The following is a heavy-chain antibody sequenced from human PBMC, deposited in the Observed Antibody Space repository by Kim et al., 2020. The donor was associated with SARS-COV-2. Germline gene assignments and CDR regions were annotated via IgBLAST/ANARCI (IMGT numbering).Heavy chain of an antibody. CDR3: AKAYCGGDCYSGFWAYYFDY. Sequence: GGSLRLSCAASGFTFSSYAMSWVRQAPGKGLEWVSAISGSGGSTYYADSVKGRFTISRDNSKNTLYQQMNSLRAEDTAVYYCAKAYCGGDCYSGFWAYYFDYWGQGTLVTVSS. CDR2: ISGSGGST. V-gene: IGHV3-23*01. D-gene: IGHD2-21*01. J-gene: IGHJ4*02. CDR1: GFTFSSYA.